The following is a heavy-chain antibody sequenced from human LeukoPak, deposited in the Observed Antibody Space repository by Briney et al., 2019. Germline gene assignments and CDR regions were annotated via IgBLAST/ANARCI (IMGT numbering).Heavy chain of an antibody. J-gene: IGHJ4*02. CDR3: ARVWTAGITLVREITYYFDY. V-gene: IGHV3-48*02. CDR2: VSSSSSII. D-gene: IGHD3-10*01. CDR1: GFTFSTFS. Sequence: GGSLRLSCAASGFTFSTFSMNWVRQAPGKGLEWLSYVSSSSSIIRYADSVMGRFTISRDNAKNSLYLQMDSLRDEDTAVYYCARVWTAGITLVREITYYFDYWGQGTLVTVSS.